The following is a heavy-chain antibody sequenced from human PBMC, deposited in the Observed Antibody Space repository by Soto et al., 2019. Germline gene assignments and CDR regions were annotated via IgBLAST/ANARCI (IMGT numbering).Heavy chain of an antibody. CDR2: IYHSGST. V-gene: IGHV4-4*02. CDR3: ARDLLWFGAHSAPN. J-gene: IGHJ4*02. CDR1: GGSISSSNW. Sequence: QVQLQESGPRLVKPSGTLSLTCAVSGGSISSSNWWSWVRQPPGKGLEWIGEIYHSGSTNYNPSLKSRVTXXVXKXXNQFSLKLSSVTAADTAVYYCARDLLWFGAHSAPNWGQGTLVTVSS. D-gene: IGHD3-10*01.